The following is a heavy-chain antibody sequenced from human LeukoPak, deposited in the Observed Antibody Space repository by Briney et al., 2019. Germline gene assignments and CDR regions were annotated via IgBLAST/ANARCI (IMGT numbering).Heavy chain of an antibody. Sequence: AGGSLRPSCAASGFTFSSYAMSWVRQAPGKGLEWVSSIRSSSSYIYYADSVKGRFTISRDNAKNSLYLQMNSLRAEDTAVYYCARDPLDIYCSSTSCYCDYWGQGTLVTVSS. CDR2: IRSSSSYI. CDR3: ARDPLDIYCSSTSCYCDY. D-gene: IGHD2-2*01. V-gene: IGHV3-21*01. J-gene: IGHJ4*02. CDR1: GFTFSSYA.